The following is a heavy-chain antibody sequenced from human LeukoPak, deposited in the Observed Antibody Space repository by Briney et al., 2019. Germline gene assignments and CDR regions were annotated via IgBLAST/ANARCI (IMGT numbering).Heavy chain of an antibody. CDR2: ISGSGGST. Sequence: GGSLRLSCAASGFTFSSYAKSWVRQAPGKGLEWVSAISGSGGSTYYADSVKGRFTISRDNSKNTLYLQMNSLRAEDTAVYYCAKDDRYCSSTSCSLGAFDIWGQGTMVTVSS. CDR3: AKDDRYCSSTSCSLGAFDI. CDR1: GFTFSSYA. J-gene: IGHJ3*02. D-gene: IGHD2-2*01. V-gene: IGHV3-23*01.